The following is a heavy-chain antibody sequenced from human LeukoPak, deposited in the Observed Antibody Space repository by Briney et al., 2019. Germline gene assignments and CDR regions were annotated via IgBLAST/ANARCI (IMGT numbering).Heavy chain of an antibody. J-gene: IGHJ4*02. CDR2: ISGDGGST. D-gene: IGHD6-13*01. CDR3: AKDTTGYSSSWYDY. Sequence: GGSLRLSCAASGFTFDDYAMHWVRQAPGKGLEWVSLISGDGGSTYYADSVKGRFTISRDNSKNSLYLQMNRLRTEDTALYYCAKDTTGYSSSWYDYWRQGTLVTVSS. V-gene: IGHV3-43*02. CDR1: GFTFDDYA.